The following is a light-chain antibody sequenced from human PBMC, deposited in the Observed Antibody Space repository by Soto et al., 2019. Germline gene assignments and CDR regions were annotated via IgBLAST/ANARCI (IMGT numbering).Light chain of an antibody. J-gene: IGLJ1*01. CDR1: SSNIGARVD. V-gene: IGLV1-40*01. CDR3: QSYDSSLSGSYA. Sequence: QSVLTQPPSVSGAPGQTVTLSCTGTSSNIGARVDVHWYQHLPGLAPKLLIYANNIRPSGVPDRFSGSKSGSSASLAISGLQAEDEGDYYCQSYDSSLSGSYAFGTGTKLTVL. CDR2: ANN.